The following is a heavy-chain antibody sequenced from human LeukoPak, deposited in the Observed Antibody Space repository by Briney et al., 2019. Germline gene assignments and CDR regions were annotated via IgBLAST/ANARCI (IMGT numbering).Heavy chain of an antibody. CDR2: ISSSGSTI. V-gene: IGHV3-11*01. CDR3: AKDRDFWSGYWDY. CDR1: GFTFSDYY. J-gene: IGHJ4*02. D-gene: IGHD3-3*01. Sequence: PGGSLRLSCAASGFTFSDYYMSWIRQAPGKGLEWVSYISSSGSTIYYADSVKGRFTISRDNAKNSLYLQMNSLRAEDTAVYYCAKDRDFWSGYWDYWGQGTLVTVSS.